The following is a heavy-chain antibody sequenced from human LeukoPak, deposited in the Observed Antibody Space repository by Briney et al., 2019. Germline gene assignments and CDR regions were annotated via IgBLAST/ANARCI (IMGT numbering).Heavy chain of an antibody. D-gene: IGHD2-2*01. V-gene: IGHV3-23*01. Sequence: GSAISGRGGSTYYADSVKGRFTISRDNSKNTLYLQLTSLRAEDTAVYYCAKSVCTSSYPPKKAAEYFQHWGQGTLVTVSS. CDR3: AKSVCTSSYPPKKAAEYFQH. J-gene: IGHJ1*01. CDR2: ISGRGGST.